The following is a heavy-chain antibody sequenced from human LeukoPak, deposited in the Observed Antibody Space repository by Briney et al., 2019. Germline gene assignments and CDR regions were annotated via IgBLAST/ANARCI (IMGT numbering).Heavy chain of an antibody. V-gene: IGHV3-7*03. J-gene: IGHJ4*02. D-gene: IGHD4-17*01. CDR2: INKDESEK. Sequence: PGGSLRLSCAASGFTFSSYCMSWVRQAPGKGLEWVANINKDESEKYYVDSVKGRFTIPRDNAKNSLYLQMNSLRAEDTAVYYCASCRTTVTAMPGYWGQGTLVTASS. CDR1: GFTFSSYC. CDR3: ASCRTTVTAMPGY.